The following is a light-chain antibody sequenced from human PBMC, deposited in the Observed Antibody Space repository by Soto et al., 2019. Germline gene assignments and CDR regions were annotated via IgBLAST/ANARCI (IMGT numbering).Light chain of an antibody. J-gene: IGLJ1*01. CDR3: SSYTTSNTRQIV. CDR2: DVS. Sequence: QSVLNQRASVAAAAGQSVTISCAGTSSDVCGYNYVSWYQHHPGKAPKRMIFDVSNRPSGVSNRFSGSKSGNTASLTISGLQPEDEADYYCSSYTTSNTRQIVFGTGTKVTVL. V-gene: IGLV2-14*03. CDR1: SSDVCGYNY.